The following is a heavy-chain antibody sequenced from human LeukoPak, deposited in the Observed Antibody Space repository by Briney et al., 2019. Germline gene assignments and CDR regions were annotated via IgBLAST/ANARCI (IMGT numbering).Heavy chain of an antibody. D-gene: IGHD3-22*01. CDR1: GYTFTSYD. CDR2: MNPNSGNT. V-gene: IGHV1-8*01. CDR3: ARDRTNYYDSSGYYYEG. J-gene: IGHJ4*02. Sequence: GASVKVSCKASGYTFTSYDINWVRQATGQGLEWMGWMNPNSGNTGYAQKFQGRVTMTRNTSISTAYMELSSLRSEDTAAYYCARDRTNYYDSSGYYYEGWGQGTLVTVSS.